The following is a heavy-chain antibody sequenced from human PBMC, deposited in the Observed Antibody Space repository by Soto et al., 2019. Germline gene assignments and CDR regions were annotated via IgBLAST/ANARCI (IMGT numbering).Heavy chain of an antibody. CDR1: GFSFSSYN. CDR3: ARDQGTCSGSSCYHNTFDI. D-gene: IGHD2-15*01. Sequence: EVQLVGSGGGLVKPGGSLRLSCAASGFSFSSYNMNWVRQAPRKGLEWVSLISSTCFYMYYADSVKGRFTISRDNVKNSLSLQMSSLRAEDTAVYYCARDQGTCSGSSCYHNTFDIWGQGTMVTVSS. V-gene: IGHV3-21*01. CDR2: ISSTCFYM. J-gene: IGHJ3*02.